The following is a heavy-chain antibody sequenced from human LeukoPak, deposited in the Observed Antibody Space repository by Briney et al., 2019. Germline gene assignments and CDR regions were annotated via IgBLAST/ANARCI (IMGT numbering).Heavy chain of an antibody. CDR3: ARPIITGTPDAFDI. D-gene: IGHD1-20*01. J-gene: IGHJ3*02. Sequence: KPSETLSLTCTVSGGSISSSSYYWGWIRQPPGKGLEWIGSIYYSGSTYYNPSLKSRVTISVDTSKNQFSLKLSSVTAADTAVYYCARPIITGTPDAFDIWGQGTMVTVSS. CDR1: GGSISSSSYY. CDR2: IYYSGST. V-gene: IGHV4-39*07.